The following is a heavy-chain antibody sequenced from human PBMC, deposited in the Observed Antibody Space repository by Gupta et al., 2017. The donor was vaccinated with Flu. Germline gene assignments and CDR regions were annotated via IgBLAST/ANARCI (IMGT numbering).Heavy chain of an antibody. CDR1: GGTFSSYA. V-gene: IGHV1-69*01. Sequence: QVQLVQSGAEVKKPGSSVKVSCKASGGTFSSYAISWVRQAPGQGLEWMGGIIPIFGTANYAQKFQGRVTITADESTSTAYMELSSLRSEDTAVYYCARGARVDTAMVTWGNFDYWGQGTLVTVSS. J-gene: IGHJ4*02. CDR2: IIPIFGTA. CDR3: ARGARVDTAMVTWGNFDY. D-gene: IGHD5-18*01.